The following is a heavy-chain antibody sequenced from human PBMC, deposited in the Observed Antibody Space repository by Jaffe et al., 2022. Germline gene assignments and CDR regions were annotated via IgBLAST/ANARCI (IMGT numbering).Heavy chain of an antibody. CDR3: ARGGGRQYSYGRVFDY. V-gene: IGHV4-59*01. Sequence: QVQLQESGPGLVKPSETLSLTCTVSGGSISSYYWSWIRQPPGKGLEWIGYIYYSGSTNYNPSLKSRVTISVDTSKNQFSLKLSSVTAADTAVYYCARGGGRQYSYGRVFDYWGQGTLVTVSS. J-gene: IGHJ4*02. D-gene: IGHD5-18*01. CDR1: GGSISSYY. CDR2: IYYSGST.